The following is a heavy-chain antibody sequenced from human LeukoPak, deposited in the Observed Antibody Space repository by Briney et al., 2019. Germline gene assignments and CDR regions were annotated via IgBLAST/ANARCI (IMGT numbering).Heavy chain of an antibody. D-gene: IGHD2-15*01. CDR1: GFTFSNAW. CDR2: IKSKTDGGTT. Sequence: GGSPRLSCAASGFTFSNAWMSWVRQAPGKGLEWVGRIKSKTDGGTTDYAAPVKGRFTISRDDSKNTLYLQMNSLKTEDTAVYYCTTLPYCSGGSCYPEGDYWGQGTLVTVSS. V-gene: IGHV3-15*01. J-gene: IGHJ4*02. CDR3: TTLPYCSGGSCYPEGDY.